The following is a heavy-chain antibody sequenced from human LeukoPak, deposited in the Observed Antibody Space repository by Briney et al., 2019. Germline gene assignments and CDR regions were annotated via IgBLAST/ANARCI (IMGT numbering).Heavy chain of an antibody. J-gene: IGHJ5*02. D-gene: IGHD6-13*01. Sequence: SETQSLTCTVSGGSIRSYYYSWIRQPPGNGLEWIGYIYYSGSTNYNPSLKSRVTISVDTSKNQFSLRVRFATAADTAMYYCARHSSWYNWFDPWGQGTLVTVSS. CDR1: GGSIRSYY. CDR3: ARHSSWYNWFDP. CDR2: IYYSGST. V-gene: IGHV4-59*08.